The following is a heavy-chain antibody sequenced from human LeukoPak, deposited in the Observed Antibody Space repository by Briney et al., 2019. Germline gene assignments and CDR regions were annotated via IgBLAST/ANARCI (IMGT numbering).Heavy chain of an antibody. Sequence: SETLSLTCTVSGGSISSSSYYWGWIRQPPGKGLEWIGSIYYSGGTYYNPSLKSRVTISVDTSKNQFSLKLSSVTAADTAVYYCARRLRLGELSFNDYWGQGTLVTVSS. J-gene: IGHJ4*02. D-gene: IGHD3-16*02. V-gene: IGHV4-39*01. CDR3: ARRLRLGELSFNDY. CDR2: IYYSGGT. CDR1: GGSISSSSYY.